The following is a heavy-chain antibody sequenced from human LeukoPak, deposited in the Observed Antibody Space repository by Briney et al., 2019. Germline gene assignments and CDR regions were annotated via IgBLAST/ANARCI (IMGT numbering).Heavy chain of an antibody. J-gene: IGHJ4*02. V-gene: IGHV3-7*03. D-gene: IGHD2-21*01. Sequence: GGSLRLSCAASGFTFSSYSMNWVRQAPGKGMEWVANIKQDGSEKYYVDSVKGRFTISRDNAKNSLYLQMNSLRGEDTAVYYCAKDFRIGYSAHFDYWGQGALVTVSS. CDR1: GFTFSSYS. CDR3: AKDFRIGYSAHFDY. CDR2: IKQDGSEK.